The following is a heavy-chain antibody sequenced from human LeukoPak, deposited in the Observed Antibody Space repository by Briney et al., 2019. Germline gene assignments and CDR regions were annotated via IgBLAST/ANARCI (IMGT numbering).Heavy chain of an antibody. CDR1: GFTFSSYW. CDR3: ARDGITGTNYYYYYMDV. J-gene: IGHJ6*03. D-gene: IGHD1-20*01. Sequence: GGSLRLSCAASGFTFSSYWMSWVRQAPGKGLEWVANIKQDGSEKYYVDSVKGRFTISRDNAKNSLYLQMNSLRADDTAVYYCARDGITGTNYYYYYMDVWGKGTTVTVSS. V-gene: IGHV3-7*01. CDR2: IKQDGSEK.